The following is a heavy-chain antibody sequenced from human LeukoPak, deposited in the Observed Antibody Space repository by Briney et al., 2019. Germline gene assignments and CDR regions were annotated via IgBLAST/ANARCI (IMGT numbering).Heavy chain of an antibody. Sequence: SETLSLTCAVYGGSFSGHYWSWIRQPPGKGLEWIGEINHSGSTNQNPSLKSRVTISVDTSKKQFSLKVTSVTAADTAVYYCARVARCTSCFDVDYWGQGTLVTVSS. CDR2: INHSGST. J-gene: IGHJ4*02. CDR3: ARVARCTSCFDVDY. V-gene: IGHV4-34*01. D-gene: IGHD2-2*01. CDR1: GGSFSGHY.